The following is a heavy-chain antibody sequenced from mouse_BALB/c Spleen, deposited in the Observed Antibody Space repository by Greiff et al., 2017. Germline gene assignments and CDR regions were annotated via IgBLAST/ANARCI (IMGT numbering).Heavy chain of an antibody. CDR1: GFTFSSFG. Sequence: EVQVVESGGGLVQPGGSRKLSCAASGFTFSSFGMHWVRQAPEKGLEWVAYISSGSSTIYYADTVKGRFTISRDNPKNTLFLQMTSLRSEDTAMYYCAVTGTWGFDYWGQGTTLTVSS. V-gene: IGHV5-17*02. D-gene: IGHD4-1*01. J-gene: IGHJ2*01. CDR3: AVTGTWGFDY. CDR2: ISSGSSTI.